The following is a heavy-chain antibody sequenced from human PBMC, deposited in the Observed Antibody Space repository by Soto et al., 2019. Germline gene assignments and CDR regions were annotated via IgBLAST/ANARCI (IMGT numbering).Heavy chain of an antibody. D-gene: IGHD1-1*01. J-gene: IGHJ4*02. V-gene: IGHV4-59*01. CDR3: AGGPDPYNFVY. Sequence: QVQLKESGTGLVKPSETLFLTYTVYGGSINNYKWSWHRPPTGTEPELIGHDSYSGNTNYNPSLKSRVTLSVDTSKNLFSLKLSSVTAADTALYYCAGGPDPYNFVYWGQGTLVTVSS. CDR2: DSYSGNT. CDR1: GGSINNYK.